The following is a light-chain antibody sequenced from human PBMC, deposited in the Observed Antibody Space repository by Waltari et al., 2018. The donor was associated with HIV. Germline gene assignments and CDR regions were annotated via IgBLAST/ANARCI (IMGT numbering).Light chain of an antibody. CDR2: GND. CDR1: SSNSGSNA. Sequence: QSVLTQPPSAFGSPGPRLTISCSGSSSNSGSNAVNWYQHLPGTAPTLLIFGNDQRPSGVPARFSGSKSGTSASLAISGLRSEDEGEYYCASWDDSLKVVVFGGGTKLTV. CDR3: ASWDDSLKVVV. J-gene: IGLJ2*01. V-gene: IGLV1-44*01.